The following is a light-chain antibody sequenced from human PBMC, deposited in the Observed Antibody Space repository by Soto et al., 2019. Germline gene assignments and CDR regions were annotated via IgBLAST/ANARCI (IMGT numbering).Light chain of an antibody. Sequence: DIQMTQSPSSLSASVGDRVTITCRASQSISSYLNWYQQKPGKAPKLLIYAASSLQSGVPSRFSGSGSGTDFILTISSLQPEDFANYSCQQSYSTPYTFGQGTKLEIK. V-gene: IGKV1-39*01. CDR1: QSISSY. CDR3: QQSYSTPYT. CDR2: AAS. J-gene: IGKJ2*01.